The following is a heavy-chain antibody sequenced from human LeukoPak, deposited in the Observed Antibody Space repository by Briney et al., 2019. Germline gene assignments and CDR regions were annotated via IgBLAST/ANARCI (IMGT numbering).Heavy chain of an antibody. CDR3: ARQHTELYGDYVLANWFDP. CDR2: IYPGDSDT. CDR1: GYSFTSYW. Sequence: GESLKISCKGSGYSFTSYWIGWVRQMPGKVLEWMGIIYPGDSDTRYSPSFQGQITISADKSIHTAYLQWSSLKASDTAMYYCARQHTELYGDYVLANWFDPWGQGTLVTLSS. D-gene: IGHD4-17*01. J-gene: IGHJ5*02. V-gene: IGHV5-51*01.